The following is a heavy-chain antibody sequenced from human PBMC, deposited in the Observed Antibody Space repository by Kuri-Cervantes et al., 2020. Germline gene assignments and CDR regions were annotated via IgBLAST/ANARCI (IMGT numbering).Heavy chain of an antibody. CDR3: ARGTEDIVVVVANEKGVHYYYYCYMDV. D-gene: IGHD2-15*01. Sequence: ASVKVSCKASGYTFTGYYMHWVRQAPGQGLEWMGWINPNSGGTNYAQKFQGWVTMTRDTSISTAYMELSRLRSDDTAVYYCARGTEDIVVVVANEKGVHYYYYCYMDVRGKGTTVTVSS. V-gene: IGHV1-2*04. CDR2: INPNSGGT. J-gene: IGHJ6*03. CDR1: GYTFTGYY.